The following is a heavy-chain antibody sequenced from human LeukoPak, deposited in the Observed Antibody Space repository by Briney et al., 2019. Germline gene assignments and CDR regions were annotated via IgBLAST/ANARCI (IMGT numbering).Heavy chain of an antibody. CDR1: GFTFSSYG. V-gene: IGHV3-30*02. CDR3: AKNARHYYDSSVEDY. J-gene: IGHJ4*02. CDR2: IRYDGSNK. Sequence: GGGLRVSCVASGFTFSSYGMHWVRQAPGKGGEGVAFIRYDGSNKYYADSVKGRFTTSRDNSKNTLYLQMNSLRAEDTAVYSCAKNARHYYDSSVEDYWGQGPLVTASS. D-gene: IGHD3-22*01.